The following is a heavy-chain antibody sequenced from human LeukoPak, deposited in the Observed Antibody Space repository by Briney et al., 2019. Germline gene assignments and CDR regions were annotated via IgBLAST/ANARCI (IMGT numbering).Heavy chain of an antibody. CDR3: ATPPPKLKHYGDYYWYFDL. J-gene: IGHJ2*01. D-gene: IGHD4-17*01. Sequence: ASVKVSCKVSGYTLTELSMHWVRQAPGKGLEWMGGFDPEDGETIYAQKFQGRVTMTEDTSTDTAYMKLSSLRSEDTAVYYCATPPPKLKHYGDYYWYFDLWGRGTLVTVSS. CDR1: GYTLTELS. CDR2: FDPEDGET. V-gene: IGHV1-24*01.